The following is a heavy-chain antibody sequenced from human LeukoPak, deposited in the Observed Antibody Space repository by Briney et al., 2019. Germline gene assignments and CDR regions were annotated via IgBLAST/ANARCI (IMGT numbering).Heavy chain of an antibody. CDR2: ISTSRSTR. V-gene: IGHV3-48*02. CDR1: GFSFSSYS. J-gene: IGHJ4*02. CDR3: ARHYGDHFDY. Sequence: GVSLRLSCAASGFSFSSYSMNWVRQAPGKGLEWVSYISTSRSTRYYADSVKGRFTISRDNAKNSLFLQMNSLRDEDTAVYYCARHYGDHFDYWGQGTLVTVSS. D-gene: IGHD4-17*01.